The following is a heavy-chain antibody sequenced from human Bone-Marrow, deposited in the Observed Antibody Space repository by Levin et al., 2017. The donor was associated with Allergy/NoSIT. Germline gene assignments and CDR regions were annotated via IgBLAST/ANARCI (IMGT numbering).Heavy chain of an antibody. CDR1: GYTFTSFD. J-gene: IGHJ4*02. V-gene: IGHV1-8*01. CDR2: MYPNSDNA. CDR3: ARGELGSGSLFDY. Sequence: GESLKISCKTSGYTFTSFDINWVRQATGQGLEWMGWMYPNSDNAGYAQKFQGRVTMTRNTSISTAYMELSSLRSEDTAIYYCARGELGSGSLFDYWGQGTLVTVSS. D-gene: IGHD6-19*01.